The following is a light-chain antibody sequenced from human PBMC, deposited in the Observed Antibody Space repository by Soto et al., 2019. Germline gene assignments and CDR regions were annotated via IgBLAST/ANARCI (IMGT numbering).Light chain of an antibody. CDR1: QTVRDN. CDR2: GAT. J-gene: IGKJ1*01. Sequence: EVVMTQSPATLSVSPGERATLSCRASQTVRDNLGWYQQKPGQPPRLLIYGATTRATGIPARFSGSGSGTEFTLTISSLQSEDFATYYCQQYNSYPWTFGQGTKVDVK. V-gene: IGKV3D-15*01. CDR3: QQYNSYPWT.